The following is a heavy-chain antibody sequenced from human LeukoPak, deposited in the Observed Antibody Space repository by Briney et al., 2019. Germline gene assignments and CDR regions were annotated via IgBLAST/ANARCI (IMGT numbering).Heavy chain of an antibody. D-gene: IGHD4-17*01. V-gene: IGHV3-30-3*01. CDR2: ISYDGSNK. Sequence: GRSQRLSCAASGFTFSSYAMHWVRQAPGKGLEWVAVISYDGSNKYYADSVKGRFTISRDNSKNTLYLQMNSLRAEDTTVYYCARVTTVTDVYYYYGMDVWGQGTTVTVSS. CDR3: ARVTTVTDVYYYYGMDV. CDR1: GFTFSSYA. J-gene: IGHJ6*02.